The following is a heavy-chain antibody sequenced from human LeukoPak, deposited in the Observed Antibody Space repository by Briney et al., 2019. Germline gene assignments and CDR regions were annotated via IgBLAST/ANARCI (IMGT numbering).Heavy chain of an antibody. V-gene: IGHV3-23*01. D-gene: IGHD6-13*01. CDR2: ISAGGGST. CDR1: GLTFIGYS. J-gene: IGHJ5*02. Sequence: GGSLRLSCAASGLTFIGYSINWFGQAPGKGLNGVSGISAGGGSTYYADSVKGRFTISRDNSKNTLYLQMNSLTVEDTAVYYCAKSPRSAADNWFDPWGQGTLVTVSS. CDR3: AKSPRSAADNWFDP.